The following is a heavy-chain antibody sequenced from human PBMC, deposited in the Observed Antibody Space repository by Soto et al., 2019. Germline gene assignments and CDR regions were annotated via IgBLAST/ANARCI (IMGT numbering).Heavy chain of an antibody. Sequence: HPGGSLRLSCVVSGITFSTYRMHWVRQAPGKGLVWVSHIKSDGTVTHYTDSVRGRFIISRDNAKNTLFLQMNSLRAEDTALYYCARENYDFWSGYYLDYWGQGTLVTVSS. D-gene: IGHD3-3*01. J-gene: IGHJ4*02. CDR1: GITFSTYR. CDR2: IKSDGTVT. V-gene: IGHV3-74*01. CDR3: ARENYDFWSGYYLDY.